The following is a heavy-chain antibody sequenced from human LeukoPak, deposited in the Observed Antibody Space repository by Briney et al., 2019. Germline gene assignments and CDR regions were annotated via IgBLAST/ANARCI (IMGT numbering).Heavy chain of an antibody. Sequence: GGSLRLSCSASGFTFTDYYMSWIHQAPGKGLEWVSYISPSGTVIYYGDSVKGRFTISRDNAKKSLYLQMNSLRAEDTAVYYSARDYNCWGQGTLVTVSS. V-gene: IGHV3-11*01. CDR3: ARDYNC. CDR2: ISPSGTVI. J-gene: IGHJ4*02. D-gene: IGHD3-10*01. CDR1: GFTFTDYY.